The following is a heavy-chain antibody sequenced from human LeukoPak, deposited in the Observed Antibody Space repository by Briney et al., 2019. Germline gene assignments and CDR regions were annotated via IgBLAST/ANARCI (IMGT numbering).Heavy chain of an antibody. CDR3: ASWDYGSGSYYNGDNQPIDY. J-gene: IGHJ4*02. D-gene: IGHD3-10*01. CDR1: GFTFSSYS. CDR2: ISSSSSYI. Sequence: GGSLRLSCAASGFTFSSYSMNWVRQAPGKGLEWVSSISSSSSYIYYADPAKGRFTISRDNAKNSLYLQMNSLRAEDTAVYYCASWDYGSGSYYNGDNQPIDYWGQGTLVTVSS. V-gene: IGHV3-21*01.